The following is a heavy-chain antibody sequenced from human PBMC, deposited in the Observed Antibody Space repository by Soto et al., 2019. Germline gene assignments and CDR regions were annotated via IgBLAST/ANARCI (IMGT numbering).Heavy chain of an antibody. CDR1: GFSLSNARMG. D-gene: IGHD3-3*01. CDR3: ARTRRITIFGVVITKFDP. Sequence: ESGPTLVNPTETLRLTCTVSGFSLSNARMGVSWIRQPPGKALEWLAHIFSNDEKSYSTSLKSRLTISKDTSKSQVVLTMTNMDPVDTATYYCARTRRITIFGVVITKFDPWGQGTLVTVSS. V-gene: IGHV2-26*01. CDR2: IFSNDEK. J-gene: IGHJ5*02.